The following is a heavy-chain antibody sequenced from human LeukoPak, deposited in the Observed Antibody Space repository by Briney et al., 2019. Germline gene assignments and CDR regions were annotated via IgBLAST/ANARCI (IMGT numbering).Heavy chain of an antibody. CDR3: ASGWSYLDY. D-gene: IGHD6-19*01. V-gene: IGHV3-7*01. CDR1: GFTFSTYW. CDR2: IKHDGSIQ. J-gene: IGHJ4*02. Sequence: GGSLRLSCAASGFTFSTYWMSWVRQAPGKGLEWVANIKHDGSIQYYIDFVKGRFTISRDNAKNSLYLQMNSLRAEDTAVYYCASGWSYLDYWGQGTLVTVSS.